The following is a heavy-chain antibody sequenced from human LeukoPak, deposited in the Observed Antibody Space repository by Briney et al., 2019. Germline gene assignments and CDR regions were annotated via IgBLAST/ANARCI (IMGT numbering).Heavy chain of an antibody. D-gene: IGHD5-18*01. Sequence: SETLSLTCTVSGGSISSYYWSWIRQPPGKGLEWIGYLYYSGSTNYNPSLKSRVTISVDTSKNQFSLKLSSVTAADTAVYYCARGGYSYGLVYWGQGTLVTVSS. CDR1: GGSISSYY. CDR3: ARGGYSYGLVY. V-gene: IGHV4-59*01. J-gene: IGHJ4*02. CDR2: LYYSGST.